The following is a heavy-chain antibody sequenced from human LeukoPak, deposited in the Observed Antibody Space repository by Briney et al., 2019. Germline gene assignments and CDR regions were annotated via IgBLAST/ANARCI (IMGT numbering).Heavy chain of an antibody. V-gene: IGHV3-9*01. CDR1: GFTFDDYA. CDR2: ISWNSGSI. Sequence: GRSLRLSCAASGFTFDDYAMHWVRHAPGKGLEWVSGISWNSGSIGYADSVKGRFTISRDNAKNSLYLQMNSLRAEDTALYYCAKENSSSWSFDYWGQGTLVTVSS. D-gene: IGHD6-13*01. J-gene: IGHJ4*02. CDR3: AKENSSSWSFDY.